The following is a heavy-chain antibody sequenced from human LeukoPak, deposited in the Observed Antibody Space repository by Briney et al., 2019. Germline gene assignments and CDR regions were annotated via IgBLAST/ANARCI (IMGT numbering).Heavy chain of an antibody. CDR2: INSDGSST. CDR1: GFTFSSYS. J-gene: IGHJ4*02. D-gene: IGHD2-21*02. Sequence: GGSLRLSCAASGFTFSSYSMNWVRQAPGKGLVWVSRINSDGSSTSYADSVKGRFTISRDNAKNTLYLQMNSLRAEDTAVYYCARDASPHIVVVTAILDYWGQGTLVTVSS. CDR3: ARDASPHIVVVTAILDY. V-gene: IGHV3-74*01.